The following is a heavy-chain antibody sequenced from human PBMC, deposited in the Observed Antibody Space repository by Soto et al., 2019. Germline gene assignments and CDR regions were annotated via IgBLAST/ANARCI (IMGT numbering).Heavy chain of an antibody. CDR2: INPKFGDT. J-gene: IGHJ4*02. V-gene: IGHV1-2*02. D-gene: IGHD6-25*01. CDR3: AKERTAKAAAEFDY. Sequence: QVQLVQSGAEVKEPGDSVRVSCEASGYTFTAYYIHWVRRAPGQGLEWMGWINPKFGDTTYAQDFQGRVSMTRDMSISTVYMELSRLTSDDTAIYYCAKERTAKAAAEFDYWGQGTLVTVSS. CDR1: GYTFTAYY.